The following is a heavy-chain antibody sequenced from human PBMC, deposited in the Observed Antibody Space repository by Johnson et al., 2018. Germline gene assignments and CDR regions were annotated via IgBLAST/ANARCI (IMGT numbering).Heavy chain of an antibody. V-gene: IGHV1-69*06. CDR2: IIPIFGTA. CDR1: GGTFSSYA. Sequence: QVQLVESGAEVKKPGSSVKVSCKASGGTFSSYAISWVRQAPGQGLEWMGGIIPIFGTANYAQKFQGSVTMTRDTSTSTVYMELSRLRSEDAAVYYCARDGEAGSYPDSIGYFGGYMDVWGKGTTVAVSS. D-gene: IGHD3-22*01. CDR3: ARDGEAGSYPDSIGYFGGYMDV. J-gene: IGHJ6*03.